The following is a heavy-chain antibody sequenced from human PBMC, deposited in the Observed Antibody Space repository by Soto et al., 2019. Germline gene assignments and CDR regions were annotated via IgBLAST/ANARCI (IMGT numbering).Heavy chain of an antibody. J-gene: IGHJ4*02. CDR1: GYTFTSYA. CDR2: INAGNGNT. CDR3: ARDLGFGLSDY. D-gene: IGHD3-10*01. Sequence: QVQLVQYGAEVKKPGASVKVSCKASGYTFTSYAMHWVRQAPGQRLEWMGWINAGNGNTKYSQKFQGRVTITRDTSASTAYMELSGLRSEDTAVYSCARDLGFGLSDYWGQGTLVTVSS. V-gene: IGHV1-3*01.